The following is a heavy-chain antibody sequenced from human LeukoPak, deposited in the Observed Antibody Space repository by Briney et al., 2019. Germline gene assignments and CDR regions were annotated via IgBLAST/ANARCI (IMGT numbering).Heavy chain of an antibody. CDR2: INPNSGGT. Sequence: ASVKVSCKASGYTFTGYYMHWVRQAPGQGLEWMGWINPNSGGTNYAQKFQGRVTIIRDTSISTVFMELRRLRSDDTAVYYCATRPSGDPFEYWGQGTLVTVSS. CDR1: GYTFTGYY. D-gene: IGHD5-24*01. J-gene: IGHJ4*02. CDR3: ATRPSGDPFEY. V-gene: IGHV1-2*02.